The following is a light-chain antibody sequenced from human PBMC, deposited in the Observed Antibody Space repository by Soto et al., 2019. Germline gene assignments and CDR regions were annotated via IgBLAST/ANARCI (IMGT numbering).Light chain of an antibody. V-gene: IGKV3-20*01. CDR1: QSVTSNY. J-gene: IGKJ5*01. CDR3: QHYVERSPIT. CDR2: GAS. Sequence: EIVLTQSPGTLSLSPGERATLSCRASQSVTSNYLAWYQQKPGQAPRLXLSGASSRATGIPDRFSGSGSGTDFTLTISRLEPEDFALYYCQHYVERSPITFGQGTRLEI.